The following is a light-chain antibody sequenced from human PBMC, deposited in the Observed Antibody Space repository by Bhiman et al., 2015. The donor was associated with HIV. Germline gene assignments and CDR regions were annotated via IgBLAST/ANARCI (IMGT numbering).Light chain of an antibody. CDR2: DVS. V-gene: IGLV2-14*03. J-gene: IGLJ2*01. CDR3: SSHTSSSTLVL. Sequence: QSALTQPASVSGSPGQSITISCTGTISDVGGFDYVSWYQQHPGKAPRLIIYDVSDRPSGLSNRFSGSKSGNTASLTISGLQPEDEADYYCSSHTSSSTLVLFGGGTKLTVL. CDR1: ISDVGGFDY.